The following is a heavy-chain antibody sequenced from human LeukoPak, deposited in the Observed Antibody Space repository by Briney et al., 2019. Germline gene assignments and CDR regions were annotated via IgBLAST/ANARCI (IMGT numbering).Heavy chain of an antibody. CDR2: INHSGST. D-gene: IGHD6-13*01. J-gene: IGHJ5*02. V-gene: IGHV4-34*01. CDR3: ARFAQGVFGWFDP. Sequence: PSETLSLTCAVYGESFSGYYWTWIRQPPGKGLEWIGEINHSGSTNYNPSLKSRVTISVDTSKNQFSLKLSSVTAADTAVYYCARFAQGVFGWFDPWGQGTLVTVSS. CDR1: GESFSGYY.